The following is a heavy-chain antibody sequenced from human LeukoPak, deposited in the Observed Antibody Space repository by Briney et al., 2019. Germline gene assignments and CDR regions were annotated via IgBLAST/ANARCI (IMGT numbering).Heavy chain of an antibody. D-gene: IGHD5-24*01. CDR3: ARGLPIAHPREMASKGGRDDAFDI. V-gene: IGHV1-8*03. J-gene: IGHJ3*02. Sequence: ASVKVSCKASGYTFTSYDINWVRQATGQGLEWMGWMNPNSGNTGYAQKFQGRVTITRNTSISTAYMELSSLRSEDTAVYYCARGLPIAHPREMASKGGRDDAFDIWGQGTMVTVSS. CDR2: MNPNSGNT. CDR1: GYTFTSYD.